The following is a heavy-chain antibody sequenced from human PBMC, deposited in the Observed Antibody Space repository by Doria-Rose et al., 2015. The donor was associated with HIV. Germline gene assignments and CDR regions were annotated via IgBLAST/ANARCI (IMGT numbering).Heavy chain of an antibody. CDR1: GGSVASGTPY. J-gene: IGHJ5*02. CDR2: IYYSGTT. D-gene: IGHD6-25*01. CDR3: AKQAVNWFDP. V-gene: IGHV4-39*01. Sequence: QVQLQESGPGLVKPSETLSLTCTVSGGSVASGTPYWDWIRQTPGKGLEWIGTIYYSGTTYYNPALSGRVTISLHTSRNQNSLKLRSVTAADTGVYYCAKQAVNWFDPWGQGTLVTVSS.